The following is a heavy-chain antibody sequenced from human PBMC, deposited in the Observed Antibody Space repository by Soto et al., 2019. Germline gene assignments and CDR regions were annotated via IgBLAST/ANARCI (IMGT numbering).Heavy chain of an antibody. V-gene: IGHV4-4*07. Sequence: KPSETLSLTCTVSGGSISNYYWTWIRQPAGKGLEWIGRIYTTGSTNYNPSLKSRVTMSVDTSKNQFSLKLSSATAADTALYYCARQTTYSSSWYDYWGHGTLVTVPQ. CDR3: ARQTTYSSSWYDY. D-gene: IGHD6-13*01. CDR2: IYTTGST. J-gene: IGHJ5*01. CDR1: GGSISNYY.